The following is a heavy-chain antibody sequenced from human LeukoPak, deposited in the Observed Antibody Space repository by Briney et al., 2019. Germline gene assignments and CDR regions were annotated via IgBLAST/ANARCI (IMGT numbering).Heavy chain of an antibody. J-gene: IGHJ4*02. D-gene: IGHD3/OR15-3a*01. CDR1: GFTFSAYW. CDR2: IKQDGSEK. Sequence: GGSLRLSCAASGFTFSAYWMSWVRQAPGKGLEWVANIKQDGSEKNYVDSVKGRFTISRDNAENSLYLQMNSLRAEDTAVYYCARVYGLDYWGQGALVTVSS. V-gene: IGHV3-7*01. CDR3: ARVYGLDY.